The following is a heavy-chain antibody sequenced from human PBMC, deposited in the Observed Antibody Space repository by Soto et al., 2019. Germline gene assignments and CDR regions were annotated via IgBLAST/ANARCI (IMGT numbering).Heavy chain of an antibody. V-gene: IGHV3-33*01. J-gene: IGHJ6*02. D-gene: IGHD4-4*01. CDR1: GFTFSSYG. CDR3: ARGVGYSNDIIRYYYYGMDV. Sequence: QVQLVESGGGVVQPGRSLRLSCAASGFTFSSYGMHWVRQAPGKGLEWVAVIWYDGSNKYYADSVKGRFTISRDNSKNTRHLQMNSLRAEDTAVYYCARGVGYSNDIIRYYYYGMDVWGQGTTVTVSS. CDR2: IWYDGSNK.